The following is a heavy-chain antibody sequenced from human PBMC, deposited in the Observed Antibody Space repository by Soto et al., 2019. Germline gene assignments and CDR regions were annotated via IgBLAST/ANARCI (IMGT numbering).Heavy chain of an antibody. CDR2: IYWDDDK. J-gene: IGHJ5*02. Sequence: QITLKESGPTLVKPTQTLTLTCTFSGFSFSTSGEGEGWIRQPPGKALEWLALIYWDDDKRYSPSLKSRLTITKDTTKNQVFLIMTDMDPVDTATYYCALLKGRLAWGQGTLVTVSS. V-gene: IGHV2-5*02. CDR1: GFSFSTSGEG. CDR3: ALLKGRLA. D-gene: IGHD2-21*01.